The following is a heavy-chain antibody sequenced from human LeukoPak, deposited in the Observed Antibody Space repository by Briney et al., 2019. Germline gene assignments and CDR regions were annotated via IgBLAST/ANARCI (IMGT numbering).Heavy chain of an antibody. J-gene: IGHJ6*02. Sequence: GGSLRLSCAASGFTFDDYAMHWVRQAPGKGLEWVSGISWISGSIGYADSVKGRFTTSRDNAKNSLYLQMNSLRAEDTALYYCAKDGRSRPYGMDVWGQGTTVTVSS. V-gene: IGHV3-9*01. D-gene: IGHD2-15*01. CDR3: AKDGRSRPYGMDV. CDR1: GFTFDDYA. CDR2: ISWISGSI.